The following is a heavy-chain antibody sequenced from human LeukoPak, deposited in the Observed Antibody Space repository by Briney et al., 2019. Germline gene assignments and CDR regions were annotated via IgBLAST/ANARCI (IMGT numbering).Heavy chain of an antibody. D-gene: IGHD3-3*01. CDR2: INPNSGDT. CDR3: ASISEVWSGYYTVHFDY. J-gene: IGHJ4*02. V-gene: IGHV1-2*02. CDR1: GYTFTDYY. Sequence: ASVKVSCKASGYTFTDYYIHWVRQAPGQGLEWMGRINPNSGDTNYAQKFQGRVTMTRDTSISTAYMELSRLRSDGTAVYYCASISEVWSGYYTVHFDYWGQGTLVTVSS.